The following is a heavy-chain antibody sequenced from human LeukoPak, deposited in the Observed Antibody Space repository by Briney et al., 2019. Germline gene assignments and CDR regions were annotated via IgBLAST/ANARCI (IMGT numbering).Heavy chain of an antibody. CDR3: ARQNSSSLSMDV. J-gene: IGHJ6*03. CDR2: INWNGGST. D-gene: IGHD6-13*01. V-gene: IGHV3-20*04. CDR1: GFTFSSYS. Sequence: GGSLRLSCAASGFTFSSYSMNWVRQAPGKGLKWVSGINWNGGSTLYTDSVKGRFTISRANAKNSLYLQMNSLRAEDTALYYCARQNSSSLSMDVWGKGTTVTVSS.